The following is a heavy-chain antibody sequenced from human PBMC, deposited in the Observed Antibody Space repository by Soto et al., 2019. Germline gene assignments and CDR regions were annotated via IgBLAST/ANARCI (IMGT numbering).Heavy chain of an antibody. CDR3: AREDGKGYCTNGVCPYWYFDL. CDR1: GGSFSGYY. J-gene: IGHJ2*01. CDR2: INHSGST. V-gene: IGHV4-34*01. D-gene: IGHD2-8*01. Sequence: QVQLQQWGAGLLKPSETLSLTCAVYGGSFSGYYWSWIRQPPGKGLEWIGEINHSGSTNYNPSLKSRVTISVDTSKNQFSLKLSSVTAADTAVYYCAREDGKGYCTNGVCPYWYFDLWGRGTLVTVSS.